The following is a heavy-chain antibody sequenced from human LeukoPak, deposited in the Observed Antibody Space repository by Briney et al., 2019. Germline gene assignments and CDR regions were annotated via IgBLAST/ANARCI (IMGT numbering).Heavy chain of an antibody. V-gene: IGHV1-18*01. D-gene: IGHD5-18*01. Sequence: GASVKVSCKASGGTFSNFAISWVRQAPGQGLEWMGWISAYNGNTNYAQKLQGRVTMTTDTSTSTAYMELRSLRSDDTAVYYCARDLQPSTRGGYWGQGTLVTVSS. CDR2: ISAYNGNT. J-gene: IGHJ4*02. CDR1: GGTFSNFA. CDR3: ARDLQPSTRGGY.